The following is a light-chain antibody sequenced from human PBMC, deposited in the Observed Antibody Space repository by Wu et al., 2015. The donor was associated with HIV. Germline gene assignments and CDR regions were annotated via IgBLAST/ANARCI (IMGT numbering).Light chain of an antibody. CDR3: QQYSTYSSYS. Sequence: DIQMTQSPSILSASVGDRVSITCRASQTIGSWLAWYQQKPGTPPNLLIYKTSSLESGVSSRFSGSGSGTQFTLTISSLQPDDFAIYYCQQYSTYSSYSFGQGTKLEIK. CDR2: KTS. J-gene: IGKJ2*03. CDR1: QTIGSW. V-gene: IGKV1-5*03.